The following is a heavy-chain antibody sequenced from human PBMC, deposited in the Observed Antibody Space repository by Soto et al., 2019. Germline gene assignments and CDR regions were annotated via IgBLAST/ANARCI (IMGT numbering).Heavy chain of an antibody. J-gene: IGHJ3*02. D-gene: IGHD6-13*01. CDR1: GGSISSSNW. V-gene: IGHV4-4*02. Sequence: KTSETLSLTCTVSGGSISSSNWWSWVRQPPGKGLEWIGEIYHSGSTNYNPSLKSRVTISVDKSKNQFSLKLSSVTAADTAVYYCAREAAAGTSAFDIWGQGTMVTVSS. CDR3: AREAAAGTSAFDI. CDR2: IYHSGST.